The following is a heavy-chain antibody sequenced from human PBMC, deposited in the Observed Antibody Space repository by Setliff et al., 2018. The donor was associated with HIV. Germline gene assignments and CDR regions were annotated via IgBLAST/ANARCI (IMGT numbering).Heavy chain of an antibody. D-gene: IGHD3-10*01. CDR3: ATAGEMATIGYFYYYMGV. J-gene: IGHJ6*03. Sequence: ASVKVSCKASGGTFSRNPISWVRQAPGQGLEWMGGITPIFGTTKYAQKFQGRVTITADESRTTAYLDLNSLRSEDTAVYYCATAGEMATIGYFYYYMGVWGKGTTVTVSS. CDR2: ITPIFGTT. CDR1: GGTFSRNP. V-gene: IGHV1-69*13.